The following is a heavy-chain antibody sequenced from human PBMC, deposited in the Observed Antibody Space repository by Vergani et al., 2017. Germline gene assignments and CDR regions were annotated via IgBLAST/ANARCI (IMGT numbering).Heavy chain of an antibody. CDR1: GDSIISRSYY. J-gene: IGHJ2*01. D-gene: IGHD3-16*01. CDR2: IYNSGNG. V-gene: IGHV4-39*01. Sequence: QMQLQESGPGLVKASETLSLTCTVSGDSIISRSYYWGWIRQPPGKGLEWIGSIYNSGNGDSSLSLKSRVTISADTSKKQFSLRLKSVTAADTAVDYCASGKYYSDSTAQFRGRYFDVWGRGTMVTVPS. CDR3: ASGKYYSDSTAQFRGRYFDV.